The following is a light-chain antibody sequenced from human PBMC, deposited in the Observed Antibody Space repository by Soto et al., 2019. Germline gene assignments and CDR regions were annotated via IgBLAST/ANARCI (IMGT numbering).Light chain of an antibody. Sequence: EIVLAQSPATLSLSPGERATLSCRASQSVSIYLAWYQQKPGQAPRLLIYDASNRATGIPARFSGSGSGTDFTLTISRLEPDDFAVYYCQQHGTSPITFGQGTRLEIK. CDR2: DAS. J-gene: IGKJ5*01. CDR3: QQHGTSPIT. CDR1: QSVSIY. V-gene: IGKV3-11*01.